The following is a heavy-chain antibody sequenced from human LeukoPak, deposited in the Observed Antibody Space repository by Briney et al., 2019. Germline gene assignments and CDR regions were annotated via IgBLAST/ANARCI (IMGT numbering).Heavy chain of an antibody. CDR1: GGPINYYY. CDR2: IYYSGTT. D-gene: IGHD2-15*01. CDR3: ARRSCSGGSCPNDY. Sequence: SETLSLTCTVSGGPINYYYWSWIRQTPGKGLEWIGYIYYSGTTNYNPSLKNRVTISVDTSKNQFSLKLSSVTAADTAVYYCARRSCSGGSCPNDYWGQGTLVTVSS. J-gene: IGHJ4*02. V-gene: IGHV4-59*08.